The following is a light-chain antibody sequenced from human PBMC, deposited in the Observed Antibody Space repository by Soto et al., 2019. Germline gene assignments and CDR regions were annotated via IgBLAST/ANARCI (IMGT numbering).Light chain of an antibody. CDR2: GAS. Sequence: EIVLTQSPGALSLSPGERATLSCRASQSVSRNYLAWYQQKPGQAPRILIYGASSRPTGIPDRFSGSGSGTDFTLNISRLEPEDSALYYCQQYGSFPQTFGQGTKVEIK. V-gene: IGKV3-20*01. J-gene: IGKJ1*01. CDR3: QQYGSFPQT. CDR1: QSVSRNY.